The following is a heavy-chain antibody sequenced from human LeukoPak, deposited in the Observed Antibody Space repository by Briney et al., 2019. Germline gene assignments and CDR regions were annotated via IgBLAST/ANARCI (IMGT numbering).Heavy chain of an antibody. J-gene: IGHJ5*02. CDR1: GGTFSSYA. CDR2: IIAILGIA. V-gene: IGHV1-69*04. Sequence: SVKVSCKASGGTFSSYAISWVRQAPGQGLEWMGRIIAILGIATYAQKFQGRVTITADKSTSTAYMELSSLRSEDTAVYYCARDGHAVILTKNWFDPWGQGTLVTVSS. CDR3: ARDGHAVILTKNWFDP. D-gene: IGHD3-9*01.